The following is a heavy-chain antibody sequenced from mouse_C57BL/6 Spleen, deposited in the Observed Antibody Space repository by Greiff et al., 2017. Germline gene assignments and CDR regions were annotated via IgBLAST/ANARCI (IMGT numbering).Heavy chain of an antibody. CDR1: GYSFTGYY. Sequence: EVQLQQSGPELVKPGASVKISCKASGYSFTGYYMNWVKQSPEKSLEWIGEINPSTGGTTYNQKFKAKATLTVDKSSSTAYMQLKSLTSEDSAVYYCARYGPQGFAYWGQGTLVTVSA. CDR2: INPSTGGT. CDR3: ARYGPQGFAY. V-gene: IGHV1-42*01. D-gene: IGHD1-1*02. J-gene: IGHJ3*01.